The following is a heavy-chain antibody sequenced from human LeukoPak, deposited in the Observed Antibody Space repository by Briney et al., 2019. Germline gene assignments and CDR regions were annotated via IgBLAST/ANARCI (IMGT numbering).Heavy chain of an antibody. CDR3: AKAPRRYSKTAGYFDY. CDR1: RFTFSNYV. J-gene: IGHJ4*02. CDR2: ISYEGSDK. D-gene: IGHD6-13*01. Sequence: PGGSLRLSCAASRFTFSNYVMHWVRQAPGKGLEGVAVISYEGSDKYYADSVKGRFTISRDNSTNTLYLQMNSLRAEDTAVYYCAKAPRRYSKTAGYFDYWGQGNLVTVSS. V-gene: IGHV3-30*18.